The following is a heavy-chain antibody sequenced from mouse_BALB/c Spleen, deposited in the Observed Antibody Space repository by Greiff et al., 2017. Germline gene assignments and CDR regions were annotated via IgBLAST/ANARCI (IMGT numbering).Heavy chain of an antibody. D-gene: IGHD2-10*01. CDR3: ARAAYYGPVPYYFDY. CDR1: GYTFTSYW. J-gene: IGHJ2*01. CDR2: INPSTGYT. V-gene: IGHV1-7*01. Sequence: VQLQQSGAELAKPGASVKMSCKASGYTFTSYWMHWVKQRPGQGLEWIGYINPSTGYTEYNQKFKDKATLTADKSSSTAYMQLSSLTSEDSAVYYCARAAYYGPVPYYFDYGGQGTTLTVSS.